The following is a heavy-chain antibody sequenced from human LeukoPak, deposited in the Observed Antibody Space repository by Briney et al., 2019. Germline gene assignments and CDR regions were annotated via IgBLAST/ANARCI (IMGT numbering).Heavy chain of an antibody. Sequence: PGGSLRLSCAASGFTFSDYYLSWIRQARGKGLEWVSYISRSGSTIYYADSVKGRFTISSDNANNSLYLQMNSLRAEDTAVYYCARGTPDSTIRYYYYGMDVWGQRTTVTVSS. V-gene: IGHV3-11*01. J-gene: IGHJ6*02. CDR2: ISRSGSTI. CDR1: GFTFSDYY. CDR3: ARGTPDSTIRYYYYGMDV. D-gene: IGHD5/OR15-5a*01.